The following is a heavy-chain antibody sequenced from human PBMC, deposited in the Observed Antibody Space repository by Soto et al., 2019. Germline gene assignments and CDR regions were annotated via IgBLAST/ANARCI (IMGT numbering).Heavy chain of an antibody. Sequence: GALRLSGAASGFTFSSYSMNWVRQAPGKGLEWVSSISSSSSYIYYADSVKGRFTISRDNAKNSLYLQMNSLRAEDTAVYYCARDLDCSGGSCYSRGYYYGMDVWGQGTTVTVSS. CDR3: ARDLDCSGGSCYSRGYYYGMDV. V-gene: IGHV3-21*01. J-gene: IGHJ6*02. CDR1: GFTFSSYS. D-gene: IGHD2-15*01. CDR2: ISSSSSYI.